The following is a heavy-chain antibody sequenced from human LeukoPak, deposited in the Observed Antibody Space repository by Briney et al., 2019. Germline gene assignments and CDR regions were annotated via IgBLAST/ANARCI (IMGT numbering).Heavy chain of an antibody. J-gene: IGHJ6*02. CDR3: AKGIAAAGIYYYYYYGMDV. CDR2: IRYDGSNK. V-gene: IGHV3-30*02. CDR1: GFTFSSYG. Sequence: PGGSLRLSCAASGFTFSSYGMHWVRQAPGKGLEWVAFIRYDGSNKYYADSVKGRFTISRDNSKNTLYLQMNSLRAEDTALYYCAKGIAAAGIYYYYYYGMDVWGQGTTVTVSS. D-gene: IGHD6-13*01.